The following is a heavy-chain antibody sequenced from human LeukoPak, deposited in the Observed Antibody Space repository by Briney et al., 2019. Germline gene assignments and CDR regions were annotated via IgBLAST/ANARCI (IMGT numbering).Heavy chain of an antibody. V-gene: IGHV4-39*01. J-gene: IGHJ4*02. D-gene: IGHD5-24*01. CDR2: IYSTGST. CDR3: TRGAPVGSSREFDY. CDR1: GRSINTSAYY. Sequence: PSETLSLTCTVSGRSINTSAYYWGWIRQPPGKGLEWIGSIYSTGSTYYSPSLKSRVLISVDTSKNQFSLQLNSVTPEDTAVYYCTRGAPVGSSREFDYWGQGTLVTVSS.